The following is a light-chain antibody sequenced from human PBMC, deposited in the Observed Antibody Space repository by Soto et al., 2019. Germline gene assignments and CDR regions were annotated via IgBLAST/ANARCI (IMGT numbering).Light chain of an antibody. J-gene: IGKJ5*01. CDR1: QGISSA. V-gene: IGKV1-13*02. CDR3: QQFNSYPIT. CDR2: DAS. Sequence: AIQLTQSPSSLSAYVGDRVTITCRASQGISSALAWYQQKPGKAPKLLIYDASSLESGVPSRLNGSGSVIDFTLTISILQPEDFATYYCQQFNSYPITFGQGTRLEIK.